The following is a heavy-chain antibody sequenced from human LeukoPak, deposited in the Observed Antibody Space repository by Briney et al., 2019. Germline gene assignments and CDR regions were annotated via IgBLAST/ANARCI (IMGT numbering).Heavy chain of an antibody. D-gene: IGHD2-2*01. CDR2: IYYSGST. V-gene: IGHV4-59*12. Sequence: SETLSLTCTVSGGSISSYYWSWFRQPPGKGLEWIGYIYYSGSTNYNPSLKSRVTISVDTSKNQLSLKLSSVIAADTAVYYCARPLGYCSSSSCPQPWFDPWGQGTLVTVSS. CDR1: GGSISSYY. CDR3: ARPLGYCSSSSCPQPWFDP. J-gene: IGHJ5*02.